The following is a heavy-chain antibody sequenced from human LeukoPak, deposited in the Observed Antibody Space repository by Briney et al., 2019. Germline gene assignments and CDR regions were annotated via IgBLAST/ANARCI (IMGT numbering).Heavy chain of an antibody. V-gene: IGHV1-18*01. CDR2: ISAYSGDT. Sequence: ASVKVSCKASGNSFAPYGISWVRQAPGQGLEWMGWISAYSGDTNYAQKLQGRVTMTTDTSTSTAYMELRRLRSDDTAVYYCAREGKQWLQYYSEYWGQGTLVTVSS. CDR1: GNSFAPYG. J-gene: IGHJ4*02. D-gene: IGHD6-19*01. CDR3: AREGKQWLQYYSEY.